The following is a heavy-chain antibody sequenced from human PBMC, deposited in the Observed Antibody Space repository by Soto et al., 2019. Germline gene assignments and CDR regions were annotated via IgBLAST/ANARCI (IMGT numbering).Heavy chain of an antibody. D-gene: IGHD6-13*01. CDR2: ISYDGSNK. V-gene: IGHV3-30*03. CDR3: ARDPIAAAGAYYYYGMDV. J-gene: IGHJ6*02. Sequence: GGSLRLSCAASGFTFSSYGMHWVRQAPGKGLEWVAVISYDGSNKYYADSVKGRFTISRDNSKNTLYLQMNSLRAEDTAVYYCARDPIAAAGAYYYYGMDVWGQGTTVTVSS. CDR1: GFTFSSYG.